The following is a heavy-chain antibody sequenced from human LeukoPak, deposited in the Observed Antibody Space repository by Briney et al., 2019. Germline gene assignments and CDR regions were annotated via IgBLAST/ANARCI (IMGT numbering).Heavy chain of an antibody. CDR1: GYTFIGHY. J-gene: IGHJ5*02. D-gene: IGHD2-2*02. V-gene: IGHV1-69*13. CDR3: ARDRPGRYCSSNSCYTASPFDP. CDR2: IIPKFGTA. Sequence: ASVKVSCKTSGYTFIGHYIHWVRQAPGQGLEWMGGIIPKFGTAIYAQKFQGRVTITEDESTSTAYMELSSLRSEDTAVYYCARDRPGRYCSSNSCYTASPFDPWGQGTLVTVSS.